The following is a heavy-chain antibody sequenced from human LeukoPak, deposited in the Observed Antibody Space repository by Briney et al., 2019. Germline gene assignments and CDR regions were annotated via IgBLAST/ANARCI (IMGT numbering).Heavy chain of an antibody. CDR1: GFTFSSYA. CDR2: ISGSGGST. Sequence: GGSLRLSCAASGFTFSSYAVSWVRQAPGKGLEWVSAISGSGGSTYYADSVKGRFTISRDNSKNTLYLQMNSLRAEDTAVYYCAKDSALYCGGDCYYDYWGQGTLVTVSS. J-gene: IGHJ4*02. CDR3: AKDSALYCGGDCYYDY. V-gene: IGHV3-23*01. D-gene: IGHD2-21*01.